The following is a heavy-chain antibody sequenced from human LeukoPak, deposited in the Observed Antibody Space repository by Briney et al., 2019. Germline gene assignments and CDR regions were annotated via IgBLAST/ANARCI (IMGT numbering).Heavy chain of an antibody. Sequence: GGSLRLSCAASGFTFSTYSMNWVRQAPGKGLEWVSYISSSGTTIYYADSVKGRFTIFRDNAKNSLSLQMNSLREEDTAVYYCARVGSYYEGDYWGQGTLVTVSS. CDR3: ARVGSYYEGDY. V-gene: IGHV3-48*02. J-gene: IGHJ4*02. D-gene: IGHD1-26*01. CDR2: ISSSGTTI. CDR1: GFTFSTYS.